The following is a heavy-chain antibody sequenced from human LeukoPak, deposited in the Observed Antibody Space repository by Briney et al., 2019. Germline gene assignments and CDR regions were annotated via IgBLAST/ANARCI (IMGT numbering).Heavy chain of an antibody. CDR3: ARVIVTAKGGYYFDY. Sequence: GGSLRLSCAASGFTFSDYYMSWIRQAPGKGLEWVSYISSSSSYTNYADSVKGRFTISRDNAKNSLYLQMNSLRAEDTAVYYCARVIVTAKGGYYFDYWRQGTLVTVSS. D-gene: IGHD2-21*02. CDR1: GFTFSDYY. J-gene: IGHJ4*02. V-gene: IGHV3-11*06. CDR2: ISSSSSYT.